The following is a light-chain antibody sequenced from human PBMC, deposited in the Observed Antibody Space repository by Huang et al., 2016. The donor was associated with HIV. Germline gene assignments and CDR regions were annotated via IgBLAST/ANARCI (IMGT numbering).Light chain of an antibody. J-gene: IGKJ1*01. CDR1: QSIHNY. CDR2: KAS. V-gene: IGKV1-5*03. Sequence: DVQMTQSPSTLSAYVGDRITITCRASQSIHNYLACYQQKAGKAPDLLIYKASTLDRWVPSRFSGSGSATTFTLTISNLQPDDFATYYYQQYDSYWTFGQGTKVE. CDR3: QQYDSYWT.